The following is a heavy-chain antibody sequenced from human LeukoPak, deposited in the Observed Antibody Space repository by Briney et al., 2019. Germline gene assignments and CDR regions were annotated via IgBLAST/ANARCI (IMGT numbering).Heavy chain of an antibody. CDR3: ARGPGYDILTGSAFDY. Sequence: GASVKVSRKASGYTFTRYGISWVRQAPGQGLEWMGWISAYNGNTNYAQKLQGRVTMTTDTSTSTAYMELRSLRSDDTAVYYCARGPGYDILTGSAFDYWGQGTLVTVSS. CDR2: ISAYNGNT. CDR1: GYTFTRYG. V-gene: IGHV1-18*01. J-gene: IGHJ4*02. D-gene: IGHD3-9*01.